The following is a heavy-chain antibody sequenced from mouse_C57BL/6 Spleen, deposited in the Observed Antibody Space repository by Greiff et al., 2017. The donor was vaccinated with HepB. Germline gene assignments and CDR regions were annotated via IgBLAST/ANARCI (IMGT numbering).Heavy chain of an antibody. V-gene: IGHV5-4*01. J-gene: IGHJ4*01. CDR2: ISDGGSYT. CDR3: ARGGYDYDGENAMDY. Sequence: EVQGVESGGGLVKPGGSLKLSCAASGFTFSSYAMSWVRQTPEKRLEWVATISDGGSYTYYPDNVKGRFTISRDNAKNNLYLQMSHLKSEDTAMYYCARGGYDYDGENAMDYWGQGTSVTVSS. D-gene: IGHD2-4*01. CDR1: GFTFSSYA.